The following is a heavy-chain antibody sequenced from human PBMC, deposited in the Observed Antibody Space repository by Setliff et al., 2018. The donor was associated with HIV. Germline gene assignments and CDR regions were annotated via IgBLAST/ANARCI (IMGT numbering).Heavy chain of an antibody. CDR1: GGSISITSYY. CDR2: IHYSGNT. CDR3: ATLHSSGWPYYSDY. D-gene: IGHD6-19*01. J-gene: IGHJ4*03. V-gene: IGHV4-39*01. Sequence: SETLSLTCTVSGGSISITSYYWGWIRQPPGKGLEWIGSIHYSGNTYYSPSLKSRATISEDTSKNQFSLKLSSVTAADTAVYYCATLHSSGWPYYSDYWVPETLLVTVSS.